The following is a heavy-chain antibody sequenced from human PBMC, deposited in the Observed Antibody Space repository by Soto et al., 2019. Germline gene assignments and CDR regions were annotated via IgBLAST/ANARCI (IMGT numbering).Heavy chain of an antibody. CDR3: AKDPRRTTPGDIVLMVYATYFDY. V-gene: IGHV3-23*01. D-gene: IGHD2-8*01. Sequence: GGSLRLSCAASGFTFSSYAMSWVRQAPGKGLEWVSAISGSGGSTYYADSVKGRFTISRDNSKNTLYLQMNSLRAEDTAVYYCAKDPRRTTPGDIVLMVYATYFDYWGQGTLVTVSS. CDR1: GFTFSSYA. J-gene: IGHJ4*02. CDR2: ISGSGGST.